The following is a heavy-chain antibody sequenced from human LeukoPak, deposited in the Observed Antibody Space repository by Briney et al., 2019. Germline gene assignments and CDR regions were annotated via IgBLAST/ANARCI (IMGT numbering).Heavy chain of an antibody. CDR3: ARLVVVLDY. CDR2: ISHDGSNK. V-gene: IGHV3-30-3*01. Sequence: GGSLRLSCAASGFTFSSYAMHWVRQAPGKGLEWVAVISHDGSNKYYADSVKGRFTISRDNSKNTLYLQMNSLRAEDTAVYYCARLVVVLDYWGQGTLVTVSS. CDR1: GFTFSSYA. J-gene: IGHJ4*02. D-gene: IGHD3-22*01.